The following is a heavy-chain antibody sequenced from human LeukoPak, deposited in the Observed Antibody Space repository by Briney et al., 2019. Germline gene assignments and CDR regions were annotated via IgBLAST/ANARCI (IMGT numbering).Heavy chain of an antibody. CDR2: IYHSGST. V-gene: IGHV4-38-2*02. CDR3: ARERVSGSYASPLDY. Sequence: TSPTLSLTCTVAGGSVSSYYWGSIRQPPGNGLEWIGSIYHSGSTYYNPSLKSRVTISVDTSNNQFSLKLSSVTAADTAVYYCARERVSGSYASPLDYWGQGTLVTVSS. J-gene: IGHJ4*02. CDR1: GGSVSSYY. D-gene: IGHD1-26*01.